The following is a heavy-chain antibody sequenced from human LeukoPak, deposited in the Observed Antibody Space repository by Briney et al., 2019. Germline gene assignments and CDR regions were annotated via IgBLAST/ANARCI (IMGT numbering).Heavy chain of an antibody. J-gene: IGHJ4*02. CDR2: IYNAGDT. CDR3: ARVPSYYHGSESPYFFDY. Sequence: GGSLRLSCVDLGVSGSSKLMNWVRQAPGKGLEWVSVIYNAGDTYYADSVKGRFTISRDNSRNTLYLQLNSLKAEDTAVYFCARVPSYYHGSESPYFFDYWGQGALVTVSS. D-gene: IGHD3-10*01. V-gene: IGHV3-53*01. CDR1: GVSGSSKL.